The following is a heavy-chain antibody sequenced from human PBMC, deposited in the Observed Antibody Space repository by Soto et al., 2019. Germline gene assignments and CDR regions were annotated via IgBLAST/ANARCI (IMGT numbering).Heavy chain of an antibody. CDR1: GFTFTSSA. J-gene: IGHJ4*02. Sequence: SVKVSCKASGFTFTSSAVQWVRQARGQRLEWIGWIVVGSGNTNYAQKFQERVTITRDMSTSTAYMELSSLRSEDTAVYYCAAGPSSCGSFDYWGQGTLVTVSS. D-gene: IGHD6-13*01. V-gene: IGHV1-58*01. CDR3: AAGPSSCGSFDY. CDR2: IVVGSGNT.